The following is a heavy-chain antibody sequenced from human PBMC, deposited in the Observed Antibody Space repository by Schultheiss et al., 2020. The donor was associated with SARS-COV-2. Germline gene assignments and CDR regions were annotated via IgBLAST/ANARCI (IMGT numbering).Heavy chain of an antibody. V-gene: IGHV3-9*01. D-gene: IGHD6-6*01. J-gene: IGHJ6*02. CDR1: GFTFDDYA. CDR2: ISWNSGSI. Sequence: GGSLRLSCAASGFTFDDYAMHWVRQAPGKGLEWVSGISWNSGSIGYADSVKGRFTISRDNAKNSLYLQMNSLRAEDTAVYYCAREGYSSSRPPYYGMDVWGQGTTVTVSS. CDR3: AREGYSSSRPPYYGMDV.